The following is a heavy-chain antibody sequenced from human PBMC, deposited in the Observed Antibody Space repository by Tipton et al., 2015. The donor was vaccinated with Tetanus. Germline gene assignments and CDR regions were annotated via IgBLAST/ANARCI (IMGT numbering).Heavy chain of an antibody. CDR1: GFTFSLFA. V-gene: IGHV3-23*01. J-gene: IGHJ5*02. D-gene: IGHD3-22*01. CDR2: ISGSGDRT. Sequence: SLRLSCAASGFTFSLFAMSWVRQAPGKGLEWVSTISGSGDRTYYADSVKGRFTISRDNSKNTLYLQMNSLRAEDTAVYYCARAGHPNYDDSSGYYYFWFDPWGQGTLVTVSS. CDR3: ARAGHPNYDDSSGYYYFWFDP.